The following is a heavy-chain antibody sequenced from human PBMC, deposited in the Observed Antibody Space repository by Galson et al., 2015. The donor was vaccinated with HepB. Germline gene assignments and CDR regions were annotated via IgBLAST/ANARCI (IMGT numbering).Heavy chain of an antibody. CDR2: IKQDGSEK. D-gene: IGHD5-24*01. CDR3: ARDRLGWLQFRAFVY. Sequence: SLRLSCAASGFTFSSYWMSWVRQAPGKGLEWVANIKQDGSEKYYVDSVKGRFTISRDNAKNSLYLQMNSLRAEDTAVYYCARDRLGWLQFRAFVYWGRGTLVTVSS. CDR1: GFTFSSYW. J-gene: IGHJ4*02. V-gene: IGHV3-7*03.